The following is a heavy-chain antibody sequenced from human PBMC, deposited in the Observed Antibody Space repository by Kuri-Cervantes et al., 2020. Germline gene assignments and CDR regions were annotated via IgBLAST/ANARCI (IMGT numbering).Heavy chain of an antibody. J-gene: IGHJ6*02. Sequence: GGSLRLSCAASGFTFDDYAMHCVRQAPGKGLEWVSGISWNSGSIGYADSVKGRFTISRDDSKNTLYLQMNNIKTEDTAIYYCAKRYGAKITRYYGIDVWGQGTTVTVSS. CDR2: ISWNSGSI. V-gene: IGHV3-9*01. CDR1: GFTFDDYA. D-gene: IGHD4/OR15-4a*01. CDR3: AKRYGAKITRYYGIDV.